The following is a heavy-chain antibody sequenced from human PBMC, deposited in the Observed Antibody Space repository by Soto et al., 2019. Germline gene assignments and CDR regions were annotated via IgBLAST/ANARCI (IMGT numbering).Heavy chain of an antibody. CDR1: GFTFSNAW. J-gene: IGHJ6*02. V-gene: IGHV3-15*07. D-gene: IGHD1-26*01. Sequence: EVQLVESGGGLVKPGGSLRLSCAASGFTFSNAWMNWVRQAPGKGLEWVGRIKSKTDGGTTDYAAPVKGRFTIARDDSKITRYVPMNGLKTEDTAVYYCTTQELRGGDVWGQGTTVTVS. CDR3: TTQELRGGDV. CDR2: IKSKTDGGTT.